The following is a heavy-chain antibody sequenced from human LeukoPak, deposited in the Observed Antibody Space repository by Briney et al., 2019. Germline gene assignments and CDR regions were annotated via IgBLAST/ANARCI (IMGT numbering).Heavy chain of an antibody. CDR1: GGSISSGGYY. J-gene: IGHJ6*03. Sequence: SQTLSLTCTVSGGSISSGGYYWSWLRQPAGKGLEWIGRIYTRGSTNYNPSLKSRVTISIDTSKNQFSLTLSSVTAADTAVYYCARAGITILYYYYMDVWGKGTTVTVSS. D-gene: IGHD3-3*01. V-gene: IGHV4-61*02. CDR3: ARAGITILYYYYMDV. CDR2: IYTRGST.